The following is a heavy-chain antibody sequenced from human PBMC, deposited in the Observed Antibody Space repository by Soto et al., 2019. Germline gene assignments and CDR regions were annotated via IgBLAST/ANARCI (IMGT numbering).Heavy chain of an antibody. V-gene: IGHV3-74*01. J-gene: IGHJ4*02. CDR3: ATGRGRYSPDY. D-gene: IGHD6-19*01. Sequence: EVPLVESGGGLVQPGGSLRLSCAASGFTFSSNWMHWVRQGPGKGLVWVSRIDNDGSSRDYADSVKGRFTISRDNAKKSLDMEMSSLRAEDTAVYYCATGRGRYSPDYWGQGTLVTVSS. CDR1: GFTFSSNW. CDR2: IDNDGSSR.